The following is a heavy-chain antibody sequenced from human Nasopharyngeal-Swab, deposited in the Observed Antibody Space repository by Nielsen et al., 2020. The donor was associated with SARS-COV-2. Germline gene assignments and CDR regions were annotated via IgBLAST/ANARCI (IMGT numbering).Heavy chain of an antibody. CDR2: IYPGNSQT. V-gene: IGHV5-51*01. CDR1: GYSFINYW. CDR3: ARRAARDGYNYEVDP. Sequence: GESLKISCKASGYSFINYWIGWVRQKPGKGLEWMGIIYPGNSQTKYSPTFQGQVTISAERSINTAYLQWSTLKASGSAMYFCARRAARDGYNYEVDPWGQGTLVTVSS. J-gene: IGHJ5*01. D-gene: IGHD5-24*01.